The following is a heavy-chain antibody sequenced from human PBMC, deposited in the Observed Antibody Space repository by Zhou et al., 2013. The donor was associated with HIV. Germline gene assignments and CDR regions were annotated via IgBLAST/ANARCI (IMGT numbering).Heavy chain of an antibody. J-gene: IGHJ5*02. D-gene: IGHD2-2*01. CDR3: ATDRYCSSTSCATGFDP. V-gene: IGHV1-69*14. Sequence: QVQLVQSGAEVKKPGSSVKVSCKASGGTFSSYAISWVRQAPGQGLEWMGGIIPIFGTANYAQKFQGRVTITADTSTDTAYMELSSLRSEDTAVYYCATDRYCSSTSCATGFDPWGQGTLVTVSS. CDR2: IIPIFGTA. CDR1: GGTFSSYA.